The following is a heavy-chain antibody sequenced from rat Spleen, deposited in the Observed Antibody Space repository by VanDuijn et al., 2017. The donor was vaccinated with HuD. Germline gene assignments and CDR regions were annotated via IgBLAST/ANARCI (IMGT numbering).Heavy chain of an antibody. J-gene: IGHJ1*01. CDR3: VRLLGAPDWYFDF. CDR2: INTGGGNT. CDR1: GFTFSNYY. Sequence: EVQLVESGGGLVQPGRSLKLSCAASGFTFSNYYMAWVRQAPTKGLEWVASINTGGGNTYYRGSVKGRFTFSRDNSKSTLYLQMDSLRSEDTAIYYCVRLLGAPDWYFDFWGPGTMVTVSS. D-gene: IGHD5-1*01. V-gene: IGHV5-25*01.